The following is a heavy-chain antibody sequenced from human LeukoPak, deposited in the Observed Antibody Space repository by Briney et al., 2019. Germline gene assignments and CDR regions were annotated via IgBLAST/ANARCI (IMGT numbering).Heavy chain of an antibody. CDR3: ARSSRARYDAFDI. D-gene: IGHD2-2*01. V-gene: IGHV1-8*01. J-gene: IGHJ3*02. CDR1: GYSFTSYD. Sequence: ASVKVSCKASGYSFTSYDIAWVRQAPGQGLEWMGWMNPNIGKTGYAQKFQGRVTMTRNTCINTAYMDLSSLRSEDTAVYYCARSSRARYDAFDIWGQGTMVTVPS. CDR2: MNPNIGKT.